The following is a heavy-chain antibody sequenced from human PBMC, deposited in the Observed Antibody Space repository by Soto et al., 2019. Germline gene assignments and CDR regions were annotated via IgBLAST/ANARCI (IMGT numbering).Heavy chain of an antibody. CDR3: AGTLYGDNVDY. D-gene: IGHD4-17*01. V-gene: IGHV1-8*01. CDR2: MNPNSGNT. CDR1: GYTFTSYD. J-gene: IGHJ4*02. Sequence: QVQLVQSGAEVKKTGASVKVSCKASGYTFTSYDIKWVRQATGQWLEWMGWMNPNSGNTGYAQKFQGRVTMNRNTSLSTAYMELSSLLSENKAVYYCAGTLYGDNVDYWGQGTLVTVSS.